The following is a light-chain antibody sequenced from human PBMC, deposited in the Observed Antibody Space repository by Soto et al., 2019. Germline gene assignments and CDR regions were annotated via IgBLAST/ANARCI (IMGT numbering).Light chain of an antibody. CDR1: HDIGNS. CDR3: QQLERYPST. Sequence: DIQMTQSPPSLSASVGDRVTITCQASHDIGNSLNWYQHKPGKAPKLVIYDAYNLETGVPSTFSGSGFGTEFTLTISSLQPEDFATYYCQQLERYPSTFGGGTKVDIK. V-gene: IGKV1-33*01. CDR2: DAY. J-gene: IGKJ4*01.